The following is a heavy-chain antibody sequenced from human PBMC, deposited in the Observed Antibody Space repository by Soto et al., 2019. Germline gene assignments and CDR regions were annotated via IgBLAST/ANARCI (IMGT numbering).Heavy chain of an antibody. V-gene: IGHV4-59*01. CDR2: IYYSGST. Sequence: QVQLQESGPGLLKPSETLSLTCTVSGGSISSYYWSWIRQPPGKGLEWTGYIYYSGSTNYNPSLKSRVTISVDTSKNQFSLKLSSVTAADTAVYYCASSYYDSSGYYGTFDYWGQGTLVTVSS. CDR1: GGSISSYY. CDR3: ASSYYDSSGYYGTFDY. D-gene: IGHD3-22*01. J-gene: IGHJ4*02.